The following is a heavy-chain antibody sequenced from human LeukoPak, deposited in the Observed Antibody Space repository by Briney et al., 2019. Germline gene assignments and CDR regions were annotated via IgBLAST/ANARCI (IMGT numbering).Heavy chain of an antibody. Sequence: GASVKVSCKASGYTFTGYSMHWVRQAPGQGLEWMGRINPNSGGTNYAQKFQGRVTMTRDTSISTAYMELSRLRSDDTAVYYCARDLYYYDSSGYWVYYFDYWGQGTLVTVSS. CDR2: INPNSGGT. J-gene: IGHJ4*02. D-gene: IGHD3-22*01. CDR1: GYTFTGYS. CDR3: ARDLYYYDSSGYWVYYFDY. V-gene: IGHV1-2*06.